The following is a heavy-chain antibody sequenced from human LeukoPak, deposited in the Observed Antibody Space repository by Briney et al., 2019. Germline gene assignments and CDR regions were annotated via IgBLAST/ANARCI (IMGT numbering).Heavy chain of an antibody. J-gene: IGHJ5*02. V-gene: IGHV1-2*02. CDR3: ARDRGVAARTFDP. D-gene: IGHD6-6*01. CDR1: GYTFTGYY. CDR2: INPNSGGT. Sequence: GASVKVSCKASGYTFTGYYMHWVRQAPGQGLEWMGWINPNSGGTNYAQKFQGRVTMTRDTSISTAYMELSRLRSDDTAVYYCARDRGVAARTFDPWGQGTLVTVSS.